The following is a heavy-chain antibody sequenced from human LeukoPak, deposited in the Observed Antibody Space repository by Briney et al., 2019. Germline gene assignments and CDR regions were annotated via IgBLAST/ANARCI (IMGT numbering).Heavy chain of an antibody. CDR2: ISSSGTTI. Sequence: GGSLRLSCAASGFRFNNAWMSWVRQAPGKGLEWVSYISSSGTTISYAQSVKGRFTITRDNAQNSLTLHMNTLRADDTAVYYCAKDGGTHFDHWGQGTLVTVSS. CDR3: AKDGGTHFDH. J-gene: IGHJ4*02. CDR1: GFRFNNAW. D-gene: IGHD1-26*01. V-gene: IGHV3-48*01.